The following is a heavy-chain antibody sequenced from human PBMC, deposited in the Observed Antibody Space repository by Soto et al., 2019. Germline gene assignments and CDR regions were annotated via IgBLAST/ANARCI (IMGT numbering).Heavy chain of an antibody. J-gene: IGHJ4*02. CDR2: ISYDGSNK. CDR3: ARESEDLTSNFDY. CDR1: GFTFSRYT. Sequence: QVQLVESGGGVVQPGRSLRLSCAASGFTFSRYTMYWVRQAPGKGLEWVAVISYDGSNKYYADSVRGRFTISRDNSKNTLYLQMNSLTTEDTAVYYCARESEDLTSNFDYWGQGTLVTVSS. V-gene: IGHV3-30-3*01.